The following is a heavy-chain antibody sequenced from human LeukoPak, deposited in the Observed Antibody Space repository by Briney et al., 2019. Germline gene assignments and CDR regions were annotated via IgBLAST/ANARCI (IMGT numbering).Heavy chain of an antibody. J-gene: IGHJ4*02. Sequence: PSQTLSLTCAVSGGSISSGGYSWSWIRQPPGTGLEWIGYIYHSGSTYYNPSLKSRVTISVDRSKNQFSLKLSSVTAADTAVYYCARAYCGGDRYPPQYYFDYWGQGTLVTVSS. CDR3: ARAYCGGDRYPPQYYFDY. CDR1: GGSISSGGYS. V-gene: IGHV4-30-2*01. CDR2: IYHSGST. D-gene: IGHD2-21*02.